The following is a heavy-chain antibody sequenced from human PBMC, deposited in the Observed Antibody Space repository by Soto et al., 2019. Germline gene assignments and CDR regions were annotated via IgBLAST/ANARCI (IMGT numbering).Heavy chain of an antibody. CDR2: IYWDDDK. J-gene: IGHJ2*01. Sequence: QITLKESGPPLVKPTQTLTLTCTFSGFSLSTSGVGVGWIRQPPGKALEWLALIYWDDDKRYSPSLKSRLTIHSDSSNNHVVLTMNNMDPVDTATYYCAHTGKVLTGYQDWYFDLWGRGTLVTVSS. CDR1: GFSLSTSGVG. CDR3: AHTGKVLTGYQDWYFDL. D-gene: IGHD3-9*01. V-gene: IGHV2-5*02.